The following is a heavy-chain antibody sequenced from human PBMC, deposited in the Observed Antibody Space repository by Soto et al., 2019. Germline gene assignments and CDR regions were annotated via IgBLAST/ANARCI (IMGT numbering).Heavy chain of an antibody. CDR1: GYTFTSYA. Sequence: ASVKVSCKASGYTFTSYAMHWVRQAPGQRLEWMGWINAGNGNTKYSRKFQGRVTITRDTSASTAYMELSSLRSEDTAVYYCARDRSSGWIYPNFDYWGQGTLVTVSS. V-gene: IGHV1-3*01. D-gene: IGHD6-19*01. J-gene: IGHJ4*02. CDR3: ARDRSSGWIYPNFDY. CDR2: INAGNGNT.